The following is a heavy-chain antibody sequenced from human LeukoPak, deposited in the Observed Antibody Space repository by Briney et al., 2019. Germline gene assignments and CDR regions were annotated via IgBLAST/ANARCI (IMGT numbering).Heavy chain of an antibody. J-gene: IGHJ6*03. Sequence: SETLSLTCTVSDGSISGYSWSWIRQPPGQGLEWIGYIYYSGDTNYNPSLKNRVSLSVDTSRNQLSLQLSSVTTADTAVYYCARSDSSWANYYYYYMDVWGKGTTVTVSS. CDR1: DGSISGYS. CDR3: ARSDSSWANYYYYYMDV. D-gene: IGHD3-22*01. V-gene: IGHV4-59*01. CDR2: IYYSGDT.